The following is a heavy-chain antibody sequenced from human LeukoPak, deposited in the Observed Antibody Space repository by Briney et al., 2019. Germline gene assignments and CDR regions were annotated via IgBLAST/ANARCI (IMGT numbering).Heavy chain of an antibody. CDR3: AKAGGDQVYYLESGHSYYYGMDV. CDR1: GFTFEDYA. CDR2: LSGDGVSA. J-gene: IGHJ6*02. V-gene: IGHV3-43*02. Sequence: PGGSLRLSCAASGFTFEDYAMHWVRQTPGKGLEWVSLLSGDGVSALYADSVEGRFAISRDNSANSLYLQMNSLTTEDSGLYFCAKAGGDQVYYLESGHSYYYGMDVWGQGTTVTVS. D-gene: IGHD3-10*01.